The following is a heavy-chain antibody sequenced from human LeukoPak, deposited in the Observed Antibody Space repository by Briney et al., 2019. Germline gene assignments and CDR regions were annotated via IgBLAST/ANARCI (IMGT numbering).Heavy chain of an antibody. CDR3: ARGGNYGDHDGYFDY. V-gene: IGHV4-59*08. J-gene: IGHJ4*02. D-gene: IGHD4-17*01. CDR2: IYYSGST. CDR1: GGSISSYY. Sequence: SETLSLTCTVSGGSISSYYWSWIRQPPGKGLEWIGYIYYSGSTNYNPSLRSRVTISVATYKHQFSLKLSSVTAADTAVYYCARGGNYGDHDGYFDYWGQGTLVTVSS.